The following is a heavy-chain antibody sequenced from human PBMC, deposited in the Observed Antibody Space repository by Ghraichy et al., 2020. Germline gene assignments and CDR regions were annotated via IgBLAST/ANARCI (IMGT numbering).Heavy chain of an antibody. CDR2: IYHSGST. CDR1: GGSISNYY. CDR3: ARGYYDSSGYSKNWYFDL. Sequence: SETLSLTCTVSGGSISNYYWGWTRQPPGKGLEWIGNIYHSGSTNYNPSLRSRVTISVDTSKNQFSLKLSSVTAADTAVYYCARGYYDSSGYSKNWYFDLWGRGTLVTVSS. J-gene: IGHJ2*01. D-gene: IGHD3-22*01. V-gene: IGHV4-59*01.